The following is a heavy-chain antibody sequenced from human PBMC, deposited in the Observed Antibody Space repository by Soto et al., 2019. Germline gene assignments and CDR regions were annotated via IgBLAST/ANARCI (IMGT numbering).Heavy chain of an antibody. Sequence: GGSLRLSCAASGFTFSSYWMSWVRQAPGKGLEWVANVKQDGSEKYYVDSVKGRFTISRDNAKNSLYLQMNSLRAEDTAVYYCARGGVRTIFGVVDYYGMDVWGQGTTVTVSS. CDR2: VKQDGSEK. V-gene: IGHV3-7*01. D-gene: IGHD3-3*01. J-gene: IGHJ6*02. CDR3: ARGGVRTIFGVVDYYGMDV. CDR1: GFTFSSYW.